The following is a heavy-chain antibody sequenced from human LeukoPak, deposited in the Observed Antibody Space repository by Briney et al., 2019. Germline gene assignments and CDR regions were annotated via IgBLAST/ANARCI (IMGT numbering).Heavy chain of an antibody. V-gene: IGHV3-73*01. J-gene: IGHJ4*02. Sequence: GGSLRLSCAASGFTFSGSDIHWVRQASGKGLEWVGRITTKPDNYATAYAASVKDRFTISRDDSESTAYLQMNSLKTEDTAVYYCTTYRSGHYWGQGTLVTVSS. CDR2: ITTKPDNYAT. CDR3: TTYRSGHY. D-gene: IGHD6-19*01. CDR1: GFTFSGSD.